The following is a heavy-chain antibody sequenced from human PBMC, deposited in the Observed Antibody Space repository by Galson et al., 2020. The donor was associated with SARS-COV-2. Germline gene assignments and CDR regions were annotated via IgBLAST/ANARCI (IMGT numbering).Heavy chain of an antibody. CDR1: GFTFSGSA. CDR2: IRSKANSYAT. D-gene: IGHD3-10*01. V-gene: IGHV3-73*01. Sequence: GESLKISCAASGFTFSGSAMHWVRQASGKGLEWVGRIRSKANSYATAYAASVKGRFTISRDDSKNTAYLQMNSLKTEDTAVYYCTRPRGVDYYGSGLHDYWGQGTLVTVSS. CDR3: TRPRGVDYYGSGLHDY. J-gene: IGHJ4*02.